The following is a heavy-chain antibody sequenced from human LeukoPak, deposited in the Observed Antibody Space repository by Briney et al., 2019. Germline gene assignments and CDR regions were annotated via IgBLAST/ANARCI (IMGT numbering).Heavy chain of an antibody. J-gene: IGHJ6*02. Sequence: HPGRSLTLSCAASGFTFSSFGMHWVRQAPGKGLEWVAVISYDGSNKYYADSVKGRFTISRDNSKNTLYLQMNSLRAEDAAVYYCAKDRITLVRGCMDVWGQGTTVTVSS. D-gene: IGHD3-10*01. CDR1: GFTFSSFG. CDR2: ISYDGSNK. CDR3: AKDRITLVRGCMDV. V-gene: IGHV3-30*18.